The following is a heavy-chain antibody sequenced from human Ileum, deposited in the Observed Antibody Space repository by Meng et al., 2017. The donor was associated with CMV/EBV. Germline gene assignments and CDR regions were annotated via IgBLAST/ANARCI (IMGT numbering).Heavy chain of an antibody. J-gene: IGHJ4*02. Sequence: CTVSGGSISSGGHYWNWIRQHPGKGLEWIGYIYYTGNTYFNPSLKSRVSMSVDMSKNQLSLNLTSVTAADTAVYYCARVGSSGWGLQYWGQGTLVTVSS. D-gene: IGHD6-19*01. CDR3: ARVGSSGWGLQY. CDR2: IYYTGNT. V-gene: IGHV4-31*03. CDR1: GGSISSGGHY.